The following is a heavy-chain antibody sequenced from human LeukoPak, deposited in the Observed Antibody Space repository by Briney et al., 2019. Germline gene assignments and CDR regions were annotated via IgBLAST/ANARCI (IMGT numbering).Heavy chain of an antibody. Sequence: GGSLRLSCAASGFAFSSYGMHWVRQAPGKGLEWVAIIWYDGSNQYYADSVKGRFTISRDNSKITLYLQMNSLRAEDTAVYYCARDPRYCSGGSCSNDAFDIWGQGTMVTVSS. J-gene: IGHJ3*02. CDR2: IWYDGSNQ. CDR3: ARDPRYCSGGSCSNDAFDI. V-gene: IGHV3-33*01. CDR1: GFAFSSYG. D-gene: IGHD2-15*01.